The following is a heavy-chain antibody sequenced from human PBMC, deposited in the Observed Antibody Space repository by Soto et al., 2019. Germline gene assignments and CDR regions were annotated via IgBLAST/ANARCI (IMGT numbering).Heavy chain of an antibody. CDR3: SGRAADGFAP. CDR1: GGSFGSSAYY. Sequence: PSETLSLTCTVSGGSFGSSAYYWGWIRRAPGKGLEWIGSINSSGSTFSNPSLKSRVTLSVDTSKNQFSLKLTSVTAADTALYYSSGRAADGFAPWGQGTLVTVSS. CDR2: INSSGST. V-gene: IGHV4-39*01. J-gene: IGHJ5*02.